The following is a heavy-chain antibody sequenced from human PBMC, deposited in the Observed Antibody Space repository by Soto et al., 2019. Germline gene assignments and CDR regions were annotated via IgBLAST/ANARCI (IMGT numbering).Heavy chain of an antibody. CDR1: GYIFSGNY. CDR2: INAKNGAT. CDR3: ARAREDSSGWFDH. V-gene: IGHV1-2*02. J-gene: IGHJ5*02. Sequence: QVQLVQSGAEVRKPGASVKVSCKASGYIFSGNYLHWVRRAPGQGLEWMAWINAKNGATNYAQKFRCRATVTRDTSIITTYLEPSGLTSDNTAVYYCARAREDSSGWFDHWGQGTQVTVSP. D-gene: IGHD6-19*01.